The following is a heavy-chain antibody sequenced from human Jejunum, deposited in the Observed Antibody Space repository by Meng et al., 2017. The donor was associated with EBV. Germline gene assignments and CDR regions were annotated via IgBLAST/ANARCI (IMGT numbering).Heavy chain of an antibody. D-gene: IGHD3-22*01. J-gene: IGHJ4*02. CDR2: VSDYGST. CDR3: ARDFSSGYFAY. Sequence: QLQESCPGLVKPSEPLSLTCAVSGGSVSSGSYYWSWIRQPPGKGLEWIGFVSDYGSTRYNSSLKSRITISADTSKNQFSLKLTSVTPADTAIYYCARDFSSGYFAYWGQGTLVTVSS. CDR1: GGSVSSGSYY. V-gene: IGHV4-61*01.